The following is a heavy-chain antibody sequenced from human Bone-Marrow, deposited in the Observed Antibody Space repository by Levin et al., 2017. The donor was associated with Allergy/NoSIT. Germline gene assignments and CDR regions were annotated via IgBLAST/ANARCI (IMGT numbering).Heavy chain of an antibody. V-gene: IGHV4-38-2*01. CDR1: NYSISSGYY. CDR2: IYRSGST. Sequence: SETLSLTCAVSNYSISSGYYWGWIRQPPGKGLEWIGSIYRSGSTYYNPSVKSRVTLSLDTTKNQFSLKLSSVTAADTAMYYCARGGLTRRDYWFDPWGQGTLVTVSS. CDR3: ARGGLTRRDYWFDP. J-gene: IGHJ5*02. D-gene: IGHD4/OR15-4a*01.